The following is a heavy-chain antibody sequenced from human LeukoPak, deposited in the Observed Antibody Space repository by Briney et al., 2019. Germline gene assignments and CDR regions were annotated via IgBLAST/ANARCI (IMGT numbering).Heavy chain of an antibody. CDR3: ARDEVDYDFWSGQGWFDP. J-gene: IGHJ5*02. CDR1: GGSISSGGYY. D-gene: IGHD3-3*01. CDR2: IYHSGST. Sequence: SQTLSLTCTVSGGSISSGGYYWSWIRQPPGKGLEWIGYIYHSGSTYYNPSLKGRVTISVDRSKNQFSLKLSSVTAADTAVYYCARDEVDYDFWSGQGWFDPWGQGTLVTVSS. V-gene: IGHV4-30-2*01.